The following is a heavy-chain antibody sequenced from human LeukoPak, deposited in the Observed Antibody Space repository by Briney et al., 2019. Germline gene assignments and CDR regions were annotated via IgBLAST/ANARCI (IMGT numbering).Heavy chain of an antibody. D-gene: IGHD3-3*01. Sequence: GGSLRLSCAASGFTFSSYWMSWVRQAPGKGLEWVANIEQDGSEKYYVDSVKGRFTISRDNAKNSLYLQMNSLRAEDTAVYYCARPLTIYDFWSGYSYYFDYWGQGTPVTVSS. CDR1: GFTFSSYW. V-gene: IGHV3-7*01. CDR2: IEQDGSEK. CDR3: ARPLTIYDFWSGYSYYFDY. J-gene: IGHJ4*02.